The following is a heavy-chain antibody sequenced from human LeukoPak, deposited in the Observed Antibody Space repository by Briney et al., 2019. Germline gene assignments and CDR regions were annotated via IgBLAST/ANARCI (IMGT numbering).Heavy chain of an antibody. Sequence: SETLSLTCTVSGGSISSYYWSWIRQPPGKGLEWIGYIYYSGSTNYNPSLKSRVTISVDTSENQFSLKLSSVTAADTAVYYCARGPYYDSGAFDIWGQGAMVTVSS. CDR2: IYYSGST. CDR3: ARGPYYDSGAFDI. J-gene: IGHJ3*02. V-gene: IGHV4-59*01. CDR1: GGSISSYY. D-gene: IGHD3-22*01.